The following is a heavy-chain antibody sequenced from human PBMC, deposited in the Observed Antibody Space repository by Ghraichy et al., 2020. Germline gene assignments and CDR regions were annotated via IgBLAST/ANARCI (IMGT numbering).Heavy chain of an antibody. J-gene: IGHJ4*02. CDR2: ISTSGVT. V-gene: IGHV4-59*01. CDR3: ARAGVDYGESYFDY. Sequence: SETLSLTCTVSGGSISSYYWSWIRQPPGKGLEWIGYISTSGVTNYNPSLRSRVTISVDTSKNQSSLKLNSVTAADTAVYYCARAGVDYGESYFDYWGQGTLVTVSS. D-gene: IGHD4-17*01. CDR1: GGSISSYY.